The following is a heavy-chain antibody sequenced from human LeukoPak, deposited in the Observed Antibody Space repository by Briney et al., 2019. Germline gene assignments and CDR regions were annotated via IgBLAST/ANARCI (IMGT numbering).Heavy chain of an antibody. J-gene: IGHJ2*01. Sequence: SEALSLTCTVSGGSISSGGYYWSWIRQHPGKGLEWIRYIYYSGSTYYNPSLKSRVTISVDTSKNQFSLKLSSVTAADTAVYYCARERGSSSSFWYFYLWGRGTLVTVSS. V-gene: IGHV4-31*03. D-gene: IGHD6-6*01. CDR2: IYYSGST. CDR3: ARERGSSSSFWYFYL. CDR1: GGSISSGGYY.